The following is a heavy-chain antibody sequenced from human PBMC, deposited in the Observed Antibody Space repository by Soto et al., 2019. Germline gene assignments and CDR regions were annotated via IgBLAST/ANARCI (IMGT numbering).Heavy chain of an antibody. CDR1: GGTFSSYA. J-gene: IGHJ5*02. D-gene: IGHD3-9*01. CDR2: IIPIFGTA. CDR3: ARDESSYYDILTGYLGWFDP. Sequence: QVQLVQSGAEVKKPGSLVKVSCKASGGTFSSYAISWVRQAPGQGLEWMGGIIPIFGTANYAQKFQGRVTITADESTSTAYMELSSLRSEDTAVYYCARDESSYYDILTGYLGWFDPWGQGTLVTVSS. V-gene: IGHV1-69*12.